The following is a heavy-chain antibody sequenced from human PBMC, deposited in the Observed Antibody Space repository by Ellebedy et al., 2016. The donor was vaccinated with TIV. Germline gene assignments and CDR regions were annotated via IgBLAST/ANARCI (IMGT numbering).Heavy chain of an antibody. V-gene: IGHV3-21*01. D-gene: IGHD3-10*01. J-gene: IGHJ6*02. CDR2: ISSSSSYI. CDR1: GFTFSSYS. CDR3: ARTYGSGSSTHYYGMDV. Sequence: PGGSLRLSCAASGFTFSSYSMNWVRQAPGKGLEWVSSISSSSSYIYYADSVKVRFTISRDNAKNSLYLQMNSLRAEDTAVYYCARTYGSGSSTHYYGMDVWGQGTTVTVSS.